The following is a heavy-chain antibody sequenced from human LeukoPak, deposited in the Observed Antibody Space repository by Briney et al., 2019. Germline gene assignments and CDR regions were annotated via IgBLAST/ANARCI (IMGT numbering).Heavy chain of an antibody. V-gene: IGHV4-59*08. Sequence: SETLSLTCTVSGGSISSYYWSWIRQPPGKGLEWIGYIYYSGSTNYNPSLKSRVTISVDTSKNQFSLKLSSVTAADTAVYYCARLGGDRYGSGSYSRYFDYWGQGTLVTVSS. CDR1: GGSISSYY. CDR3: ARLGGDRYGSGSYSRYFDY. J-gene: IGHJ4*02. CDR2: IYYSGST. D-gene: IGHD3-10*01.